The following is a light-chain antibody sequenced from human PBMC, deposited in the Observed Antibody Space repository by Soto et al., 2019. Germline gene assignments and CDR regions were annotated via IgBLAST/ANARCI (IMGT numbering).Light chain of an antibody. Sequence: DIQMTQSPSTLSASVGDRVTITCRASQSIRGWLAWYQQKPGKAPKLLIYDASNLESGVPSRFSGSGYGTEFTLTIINLQPDDVATYYCQQYYSYSLYTFGQGTKLEIK. CDR1: QSIRGW. J-gene: IGKJ2*01. CDR3: QQYYSYSLYT. CDR2: DAS. V-gene: IGKV1-5*01.